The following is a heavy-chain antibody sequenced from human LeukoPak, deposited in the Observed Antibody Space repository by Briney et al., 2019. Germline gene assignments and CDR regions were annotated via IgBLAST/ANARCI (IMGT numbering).Heavy chain of an antibody. CDR3: AKDSSSWYEAENNWFDP. CDR1: GFTFSSYA. J-gene: IGHJ5*02. V-gene: IGHV3-23*01. Sequence: GGSLRLSCAASGFTFSSYAMSWVRQAPGKGLEWVSAISGSGGSTYYADSVKGRFTISRDNSKNTLYLQMNSLRAEDTAVYYCAKDSSSWYEAENNWFDPWGQGTLVTVSS. D-gene: IGHD6-13*01. CDR2: ISGSGGST.